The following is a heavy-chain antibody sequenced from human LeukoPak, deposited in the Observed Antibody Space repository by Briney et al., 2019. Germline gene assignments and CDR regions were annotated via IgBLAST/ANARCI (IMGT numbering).Heavy chain of an antibody. V-gene: IGHV1-18*01. D-gene: IGHD4-17*01. J-gene: IGHJ4*02. CDR3: ARDEVYGDRDFDY. Sequence: ASVKVSCKASGYXXXXYGXXWVRQAPGXXXXXXGWISAYNGNTNYAQKLQGRVTMTTDTSTSTAYMELRSLRSDDTAVYYCARDEVYGDRDFDYWGQGTLVTVSS. CDR2: ISAYNGNT. CDR1: GYXXXXYG.